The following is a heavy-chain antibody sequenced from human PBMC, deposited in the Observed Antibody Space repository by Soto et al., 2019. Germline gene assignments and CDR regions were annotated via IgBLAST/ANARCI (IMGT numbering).Heavy chain of an antibody. CDR1: GGSISSYY. D-gene: IGHD6-6*01. V-gene: IGHV4-59*01. J-gene: IGHJ4*02. CDR2: IYYSGST. CDR3: ARWHAYYIAARRGYYFDY. Sequence: SETLFLTCTVSGGSISSYYWSWIRQPPGKGLEWIGYIYYSGSTNYNPPLKSRVTISVDTSKNQFSLKLSSVTAADTAVYYCARWHAYYIAARRGYYFDYWGQGTMVTVSS.